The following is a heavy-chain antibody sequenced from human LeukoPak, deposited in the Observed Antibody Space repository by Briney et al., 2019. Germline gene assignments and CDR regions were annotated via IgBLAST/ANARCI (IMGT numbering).Heavy chain of an antibody. V-gene: IGHV1-2*02. CDR3: ARSAFYYESSGYPMYYFDY. CDR2: INPNSGGT. CDR1: GYTFTGYY. D-gene: IGHD3-22*01. J-gene: IGHJ4*02. Sequence: ASVKVSCKASGYTFTGYYMHWVRQAPGQGLEWMGWINPNSGGTNFAQKCQGRVPLPREASTSTAYMELSRLRSDDPAVYYCARSAFYYESSGYPMYYFDYWGQGTLVTVSS.